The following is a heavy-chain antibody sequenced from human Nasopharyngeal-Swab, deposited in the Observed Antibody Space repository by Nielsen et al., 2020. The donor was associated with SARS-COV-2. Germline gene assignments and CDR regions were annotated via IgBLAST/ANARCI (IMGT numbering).Heavy chain of an antibody. D-gene: IGHD2-15*01. CDR3: TRCGGGCYSGRDY. CDR1: GFTFSDSA. J-gene: IGHJ4*02. CDR2: IRSKGNNYAT. V-gene: IGHV3-73*01. Sequence: GESLKISCAASGFTFSDSAIHWARQASGEGLEWVARIRSKGNNYATAYSASVKGRFIIFRDDPTNTAYLQMNSLKTEDTAMYSCTRCGGGCYSGRDYWGQGTLVTVSS.